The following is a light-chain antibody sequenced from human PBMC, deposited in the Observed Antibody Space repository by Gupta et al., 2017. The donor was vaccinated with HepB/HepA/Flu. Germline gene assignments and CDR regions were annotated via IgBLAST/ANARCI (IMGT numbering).Light chain of an antibody. CDR3: SCYAGPYTSI. CDR2: DVN. Sequence: QSPPTQPRSVSGSPGQSVTISCSGARSDVDVYGYNYVSWYQQYPGEVPKLIMDDVNKRPSGVPDRCPGSKSGAPAFLSIARLQTEDEAYYYCSCYAGPYTSIFGEGTKVTV. V-gene: IGLV2-11*01. J-gene: IGLJ2*01. CDR1: RSDVDVYGYNY.